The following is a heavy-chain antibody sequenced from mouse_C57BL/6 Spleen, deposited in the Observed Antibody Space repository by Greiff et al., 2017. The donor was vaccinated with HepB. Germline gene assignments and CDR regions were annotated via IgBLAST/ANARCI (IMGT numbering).Heavy chain of an antibody. V-gene: IGHV5-9-1*02. CDR3: TRAYDYDWFAY. CDR2: ISSGGDYI. D-gene: IGHD2-4*01. Sequence: EVKLQESGEGLVKPGGSLKLSCAASGFTFSSYAMSWVRQTPEKRLEWVAYISSGGDYIYYADTVKGRFTISRDNARNTLYLQMSSLKSEDTAMYCCTRAYDYDWFAYWGQGTLVTVSA. CDR1: GFTFSSYA. J-gene: IGHJ3*01.